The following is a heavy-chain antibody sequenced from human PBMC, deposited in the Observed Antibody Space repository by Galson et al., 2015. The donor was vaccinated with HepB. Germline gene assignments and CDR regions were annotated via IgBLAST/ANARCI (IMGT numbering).Heavy chain of an antibody. J-gene: IGHJ3*02. CDR3: ARDGDSGGTLDAFDI. V-gene: IGHV1-69*01. Sequence: VSCKASGGTFSSYAISWVRQAPGQGLEWMGGIIPIFGTANYAQKFQGRVTITADESTSTAYMELSSLRSEDTAVYYCARDGDSGGTLDAFDIWGQGTMVTVSS. D-gene: IGHD2-15*01. CDR2: IIPIFGTA. CDR1: GGTFSSYA.